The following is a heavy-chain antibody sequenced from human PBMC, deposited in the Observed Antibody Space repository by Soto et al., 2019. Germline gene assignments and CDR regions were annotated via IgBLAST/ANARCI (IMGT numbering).Heavy chain of an antibody. CDR2: INPGDGST. D-gene: IGHD2-21*01. J-gene: IGHJ4*02. V-gene: IGHV1-46*01. CDR3: ARSCVTSRPIDF. Sequence: GASVKVSCKASGYSLTSYYMHWVRRAPGQGLEWMGIINPGDGSTNYAPKFQGRVTMTSDTSTSTVYMEMSSLRSEDTAMYYCARSCVTSRPIDFWGQGTLVTVSS. CDR1: GYSLTSYY.